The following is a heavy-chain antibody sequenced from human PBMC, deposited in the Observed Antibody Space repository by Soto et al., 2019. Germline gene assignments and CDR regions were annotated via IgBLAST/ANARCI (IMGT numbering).Heavy chain of an antibody. Sequence: SETLSITCSVSGDSINSDKYYWGWFRQHPGKGLEWIGSIYFRGNTYYNPSLQTRVTISLDKSKSQFSLKLNSVTAADSAVYFCARLEGLATISYYFDFWGQGALVTVSS. CDR3: ARLEGLATISYYFDF. CDR2: IYFRGNT. CDR1: GDSINSDKYY. J-gene: IGHJ4*02. D-gene: IGHD3-9*01. V-gene: IGHV4-39*01.